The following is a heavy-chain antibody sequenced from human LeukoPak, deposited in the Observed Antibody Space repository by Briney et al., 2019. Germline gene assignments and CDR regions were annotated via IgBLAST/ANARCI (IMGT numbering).Heavy chain of an antibody. CDR2: INHSGST. CDR1: GGSFSGYY. CDR3: ARTPSSSALGADY. Sequence: PSETLSLTCAVYGGSFSGYYWSWIRQPPGKGLEWIGEINHSGSTNYNPSLKSRVTISVDTSKNQFSLKLSSVTAAATAVYYCARTPSSSALGADYWGQGTLVTVSS. V-gene: IGHV4-34*01. J-gene: IGHJ4*02. D-gene: IGHD1-26*01.